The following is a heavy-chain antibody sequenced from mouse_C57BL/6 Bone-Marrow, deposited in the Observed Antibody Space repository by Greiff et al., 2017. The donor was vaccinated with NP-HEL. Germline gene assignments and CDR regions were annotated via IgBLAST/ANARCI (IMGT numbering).Heavy chain of an antibody. CDR1: GFTFSSYA. CDR3: TRDYYGSRDAY. V-gene: IGHV5-9-1*02. D-gene: IGHD1-1*01. J-gene: IGHJ3*01. Sequence: EVKLMESGEGLVKPGGSLKLSCAASGFTFSSYAMSWVRQTPEKRLEWVAYISSGGDYIYYADTVKGRFTISRDNARNTLYLQMSSLKSEDTAMYYCTRDYYGSRDAYWGQGTLVTVSA. CDR2: ISSGGDYI.